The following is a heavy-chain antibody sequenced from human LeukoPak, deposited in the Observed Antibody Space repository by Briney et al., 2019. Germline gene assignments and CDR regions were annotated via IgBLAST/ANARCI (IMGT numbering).Heavy chain of an antibody. V-gene: IGHV4-34*01. Sequence: PSETLSLTCAVYGGSFSGYYWSWIRQPPGKGLEWIGEINHSGSTNYNPSLKSRVTISVDTSKNQFSLKLSSVTAADTAVYYCARSSLRYGSGWYPHWGQGTLVTVSS. CDR1: GGSFSGYY. J-gene: IGHJ4*02. D-gene: IGHD6-19*01. CDR2: INHSGST. CDR3: ARSSLRYGSGWYPH.